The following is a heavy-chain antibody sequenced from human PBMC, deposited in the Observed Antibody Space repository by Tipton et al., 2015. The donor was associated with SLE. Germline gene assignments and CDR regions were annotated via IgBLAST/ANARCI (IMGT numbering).Heavy chain of an antibody. Sequence: TLSLTCTVSGGSISSHYWSWIRQPPGKGLEWIGYIYYSGSTNYNPSLKSRVTISVDTSKNQFSLKLSSVTAADTAVYYCARDSPAPYAFDIWGQGTMVTVSS. CDR3: ARDSPAPYAFDI. J-gene: IGHJ3*02. CDR1: GGSISSHY. CDR2: IYYSGST. V-gene: IGHV4-59*11.